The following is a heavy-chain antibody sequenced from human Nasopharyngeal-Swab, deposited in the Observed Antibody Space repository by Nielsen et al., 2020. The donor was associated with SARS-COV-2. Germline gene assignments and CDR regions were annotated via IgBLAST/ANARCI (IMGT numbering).Heavy chain of an antibody. J-gene: IGHJ4*02. CDR2: ISSDSGAK. CDR3: LRGDRRDY. D-gene: IGHD3-22*01. Sequence: GESLKISCAASGFSLSTYTMNWVRQAPGKGLEWLSSISSDSGAKYHADSVKGRFTISRDNAKNSLYLEMNSLRAEDTAVYYCLRGDRRDYWGPGTLVSVS. CDR1: GFSLSTYT. V-gene: IGHV3-21*01.